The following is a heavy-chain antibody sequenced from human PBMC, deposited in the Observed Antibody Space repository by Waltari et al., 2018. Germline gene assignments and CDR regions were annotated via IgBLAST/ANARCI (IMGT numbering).Heavy chain of an antibody. V-gene: IGHV4-39*07. J-gene: IGHJ4*02. Sequence: QLQLQESGPGLVKPSETLSLTCTVSCGSISIRSYYWGWIRQPPGKGLEWIGRIYTSGRTNYIPSLKSRVTISVDMSKNQFSLKLSSVTAADTAVYYCARTLPISYMAADYWGQGTLVTVSS. CDR2: IYTSGRT. CDR3: ARTLPISYMAADY. D-gene: IGHD6-25*01. CDR1: CGSISIRSYY.